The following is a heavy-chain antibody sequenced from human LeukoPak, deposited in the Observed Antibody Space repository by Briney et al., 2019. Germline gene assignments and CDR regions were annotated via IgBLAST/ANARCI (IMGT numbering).Heavy chain of an antibody. CDR3: AKEVGVYYLPLHDAFDI. J-gene: IGHJ3*02. CDR1: GFTFSSFA. CDR2: INGSGVST. D-gene: IGHD3-22*01. V-gene: IGHV3-23*01. Sequence: GGSLRLSSAASGFTFSSFAMSWVPQAPGKGLEWGSAINGSGVSTYYADSVKGRFTISRDNSNNTLYLQMNSLRAEETAVYYCAKEVGVYYLPLHDAFDIWGQGTMVTVSS.